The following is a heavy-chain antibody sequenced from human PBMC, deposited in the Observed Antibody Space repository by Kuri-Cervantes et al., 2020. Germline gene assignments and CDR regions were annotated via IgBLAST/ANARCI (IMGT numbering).Heavy chain of an antibody. J-gene: IGHJ6*02. CDR3: ASAGRDRDYYYGMDV. D-gene: IGHD3-10*01. V-gene: IGHV4-59*01. CDR1: GGSISSYY. Sequence: SETLSLTCTVSGGSISSYYWSWIRQPPGKGLEWIGYIYYSGSTNYNPSLKSRVTISVDTSKNQFSLKLSSVTAAATAVYYCASAGRDRDYYYGMDVWGQGTTVTVSS. CDR2: IYYSGST.